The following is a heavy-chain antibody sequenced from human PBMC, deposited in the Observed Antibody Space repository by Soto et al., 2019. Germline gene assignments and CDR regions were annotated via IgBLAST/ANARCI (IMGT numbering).Heavy chain of an antibody. D-gene: IGHD4-17*01. Sequence: EVQLLESGGGLVQPGGSLRLSCAASGFTFSSYAMSWVRQAPGKGLEWVSVISGSGGTTYYADSVKGRFTISRDNSKTTLYLQMNSLRAEDTALYYCAKHIAILTGTSDYWGQGPLVTVSS. CDR1: GFTFSSYA. CDR2: ISGSGGTT. CDR3: AKHIAILTGTSDY. V-gene: IGHV3-23*01. J-gene: IGHJ4*02.